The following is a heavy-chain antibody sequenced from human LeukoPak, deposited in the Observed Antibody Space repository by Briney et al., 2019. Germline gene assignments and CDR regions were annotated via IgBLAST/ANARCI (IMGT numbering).Heavy chain of an antibody. D-gene: IGHD5-18*01. V-gene: IGHV4-59*01. CDR3: ARAKGYSYGGNDAFDI. CDR2: IYYSGST. Sequence: PSETLSLTCTVSGGSISSYYWSWIRQPPGKGLEWIGYIYYSGSTNYNPSLKSRVTISVDTSKNQFSLKLSSVTAADTAVCYCARAKGYSYGGNDAFDIWGQGTMVTVSS. CDR1: GGSISSYY. J-gene: IGHJ3*02.